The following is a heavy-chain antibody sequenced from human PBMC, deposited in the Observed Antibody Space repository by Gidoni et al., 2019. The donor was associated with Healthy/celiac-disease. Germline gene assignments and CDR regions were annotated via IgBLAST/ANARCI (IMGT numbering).Heavy chain of an antibody. V-gene: IGHV1-8*01. Sequence: QVQLVQSGAEVTKPGASVKVSCKASGYTFTSYDINWVRQATGQGLAWMGWMNPNSGNTGYAQKFQGRVTMTRNTSISTAYMELSSLRSEDTAVYYCAREAGTYYYDSSGYYYVLGYYYGMDVWGQGTTVTVSS. CDR3: AREAGTYYYDSSGYYYVLGYYYGMDV. CDR1: GYTFTSYD. D-gene: IGHD3-22*01. CDR2: MNPNSGNT. J-gene: IGHJ6*02.